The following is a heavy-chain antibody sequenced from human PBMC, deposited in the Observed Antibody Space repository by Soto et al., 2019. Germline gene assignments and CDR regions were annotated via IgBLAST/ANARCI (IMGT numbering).Heavy chain of an antibody. CDR2: IYFSGST. Sequence: PSETLSLTCDVFGDSVNSANYYWTWIRQPPGKDLEWIGNIYFSGSTYYNPSLNSRVTLSIDTSKNHFSLKLTSVTAADTAMYYCARHRALAGLDYWGQGTLVTVSS. J-gene: IGHJ4*02. D-gene: IGHD6-19*01. CDR1: GDSVNSANYY. V-gene: IGHV4-39*01. CDR3: ARHRALAGLDY.